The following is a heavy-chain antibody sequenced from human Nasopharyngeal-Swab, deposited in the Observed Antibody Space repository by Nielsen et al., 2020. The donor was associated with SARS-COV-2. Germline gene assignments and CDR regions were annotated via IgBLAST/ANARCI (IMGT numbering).Heavy chain of an antibody. CDR2: ISSSSSYI. Sequence: GESLKISCAASGFTFSSYSMNWVRQAPGKGLEWVSSISSSSSYIYYADSVKGRFTISRDNAKNSLYLQMNSLRAEDTAVYYCARSLRGSSLHYWGQGTLVTVSS. CDR1: GFTFSSYS. J-gene: IGHJ4*02. CDR3: ARSLRGSSLHY. V-gene: IGHV3-21*01. D-gene: IGHD6-6*01.